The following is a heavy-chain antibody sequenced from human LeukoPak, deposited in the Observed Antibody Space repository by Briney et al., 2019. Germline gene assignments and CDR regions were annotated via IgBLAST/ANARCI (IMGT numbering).Heavy chain of an antibody. Sequence: SETLSLTCIVSGDSISNSNLYWGWIRQPPGKGLEWIGSIYYSGNTYYNASLKSRVSISVDTSKNQFSLRLTSVTAADTAVYYCARDFILWGSGSYPAYAFDIWGQGTMVTVSS. CDR3: ARDFILWGSGSYPAYAFDI. CDR2: IYYSGNT. D-gene: IGHD1-26*01. V-gene: IGHV4-39*02. CDR1: GDSISNSNLY. J-gene: IGHJ3*02.